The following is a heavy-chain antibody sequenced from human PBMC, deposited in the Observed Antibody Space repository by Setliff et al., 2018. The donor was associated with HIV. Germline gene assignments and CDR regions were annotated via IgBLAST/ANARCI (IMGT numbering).Heavy chain of an antibody. Sequence: SETLSLTCTVSGDSINTVSGDPIKSEDSYWSWIRQPPGKGLEWIGYIYYSGSTNYNPSLKSRVTISVDTSKNQFSLKLSSVTAADTAVYYCARGMRGGATHYYYYYYMDVWGKGTTVTVSS. CDR1: GDSINTVSGDPIKSEDSY. V-gene: IGHV4-61*08. CDR3: ARGMRGGATHYYYYYYMDV. D-gene: IGHD3-16*01. J-gene: IGHJ6*03. CDR2: IYYSGST.